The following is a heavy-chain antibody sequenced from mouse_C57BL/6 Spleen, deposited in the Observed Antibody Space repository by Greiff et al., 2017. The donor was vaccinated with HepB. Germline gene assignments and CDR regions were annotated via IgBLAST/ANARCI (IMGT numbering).Heavy chain of an antibody. D-gene: IGHD2-2*01. CDR2: IDPSDSYT. J-gene: IGHJ3*01. CDR1: GYTFTSYW. V-gene: IGHV1-50*01. CDR3: ARYGYDGAWFAY. Sequence: QVQLQQPGAELVKPGASVKLSCKASGYTFTSYWMQWVKQRPGQGLEWIGEIDPSDSYTNYNQKFKGKATLTVDPSSSTAYMQLSSLTSEDSAVYYCARYGYDGAWFAYWGQGTLVTVSA.